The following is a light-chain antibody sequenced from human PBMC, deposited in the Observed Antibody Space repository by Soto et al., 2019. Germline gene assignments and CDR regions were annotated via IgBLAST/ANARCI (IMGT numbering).Light chain of an antibody. J-gene: IGLJ2*01. Sequence: QSVLTQPPSVSGDPGQRVTISCTGTSSNIGAGYDVHWYQQLPGTAPKLLIYDNSNRPSGVPDRFSGFKSDTAASLVITGLQAEDEAAYYCQCQDSSLSDVVFGGGTKLTVL. CDR3: QCQDSSLSDVV. CDR2: DNS. V-gene: IGLV1-40*01. CDR1: SSNIGAGYD.